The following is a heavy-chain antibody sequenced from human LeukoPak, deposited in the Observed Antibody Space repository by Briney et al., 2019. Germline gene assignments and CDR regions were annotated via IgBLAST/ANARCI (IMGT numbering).Heavy chain of an antibody. J-gene: IGHJ4*02. D-gene: IGHD3-10*01. CDR1: GYTFTSYG. Sequence: ASVKVSCKASGYTFTSYGISWVRQAPGQGLEWMGWINPNSGGTNYAQKFQGRVTMTRDTSISTAYMEPSRLRSDGTAVYYCARELPSGSYSYWGQGTLVTVSS. V-gene: IGHV1-2*02. CDR3: ARELPSGSYSY. CDR2: INPNSGGT.